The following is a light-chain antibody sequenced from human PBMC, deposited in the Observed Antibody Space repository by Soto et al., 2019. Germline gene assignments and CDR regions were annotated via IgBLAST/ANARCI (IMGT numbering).Light chain of an antibody. V-gene: IGLV2-23*02. Sequence: QSVLAQPASVSGSPEQSITISCTGTSSDVGTYNLVSWYQQRPGKAPKLIIYEVTERPSGISNRFSGSKFGNTASLTISGLLPEDEADYYCCSYGGSSTFPYVFGTGTKVTVL. CDR3: CSYGGSSTFPYV. CDR2: EVT. CDR1: SSDVGTYNL. J-gene: IGLJ1*01.